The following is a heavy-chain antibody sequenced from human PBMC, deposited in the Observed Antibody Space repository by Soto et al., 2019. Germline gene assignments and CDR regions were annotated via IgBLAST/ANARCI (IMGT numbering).Heavy chain of an antibody. Sequence: EVQLVESGGGFVEPGGSLRLSCEASGFATFSKAWMYWVRQAPGKGLEWVGHIKSRSGGGTTGYAAPVQGRFSISRDDSANTLFLQMNSLKVEDTAFYYCTTGVYWGQGTLATVSS. CDR3: TTGVY. V-gene: IGHV3-15*07. CDR1: GFATFSKAW. J-gene: IGHJ4*02. D-gene: IGHD3-10*01. CDR2: IKSRSGGGTT.